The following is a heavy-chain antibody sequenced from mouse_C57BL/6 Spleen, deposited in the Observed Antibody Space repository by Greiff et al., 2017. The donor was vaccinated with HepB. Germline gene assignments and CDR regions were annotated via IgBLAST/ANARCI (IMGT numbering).Heavy chain of an antibody. CDR1: GFTFSDYY. CDR2: INYDGSST. D-gene: IGHD1-1*01. V-gene: IGHV5-16*01. CDR3: ARGGGSSRYWYFDV. J-gene: IGHJ1*03. Sequence: EVKLVESEGGLVQPGSSMKLSCTASGFTFSDYYMAWVRQVPEKGLEWVANINYDGSSTYYLDSLKSRFIISRDNAKNILYLQMSSLKSEDTATYYCARGGGSSRYWYFDVWGTGTTVTVSS.